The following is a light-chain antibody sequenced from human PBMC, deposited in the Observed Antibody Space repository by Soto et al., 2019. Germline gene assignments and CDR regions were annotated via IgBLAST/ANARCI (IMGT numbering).Light chain of an antibody. Sequence: QSVLTQSPSASASLGASVKLTCTLSSGHSSYAIAWHQQQPEKGPRFLMKVNSDGSYTKGDGIPDRFSGSSSGAERHLTISSLQSEDEADYYCQTWGTGIHVVFGGGTKLTVL. CDR1: SGHSSYA. V-gene: IGLV4-69*01. CDR2: VNSDGSY. CDR3: QTWGTGIHVV. J-gene: IGLJ2*01.